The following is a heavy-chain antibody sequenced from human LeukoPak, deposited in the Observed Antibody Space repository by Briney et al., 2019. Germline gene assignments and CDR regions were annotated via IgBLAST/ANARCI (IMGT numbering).Heavy chain of an antibody. CDR3: ARAGAAVTTNFDN. CDR2: ISANNGNT. J-gene: IGHJ4*02. V-gene: IGHV1-18*01. D-gene: IGHD4-17*01. CDR1: GYTFTIYG. Sequence: GASVKVSCKASGYTFTIYGITWVRQAPGQGLEWMGWISANNGNTNYAQKFQGRVTMTTDTSTSTAYMELRSLRSDDTAVYYCARAGAAVTTNFDNWGQGTLATVSS.